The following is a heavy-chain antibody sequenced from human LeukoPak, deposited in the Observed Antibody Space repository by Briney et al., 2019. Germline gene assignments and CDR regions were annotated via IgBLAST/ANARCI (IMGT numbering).Heavy chain of an antibody. CDR2: ISGSPDNT. CDR1: GFTFRSYA. CDR3: ARLVGVSPLDY. D-gene: IGHD3-16*01. V-gene: IGHV3-23*01. Sequence: GGSLRLSCVVSGFTFRSYAMYWVRQAPGKGLEWVSEISGSPDNTYYVDSVKGRFATSRDDSRNTLYLQMSSLRAEDTAVYYCARLVGVSPLDYWGQGTPVTVSS. J-gene: IGHJ4*02.